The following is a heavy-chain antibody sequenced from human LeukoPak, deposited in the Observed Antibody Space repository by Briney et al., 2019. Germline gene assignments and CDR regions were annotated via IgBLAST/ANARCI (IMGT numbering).Heavy chain of an antibody. CDR2: IYYSWST. V-gene: IGHV4-39*07. J-gene: IGHJ5*02. CDR3: ATQVVTAIGGGWFDP. Sequence: SETLSLTCTVSGGSISSGGYYWSWIRQPPGKGLEWIGSIYYSWSTYYNPSLKSRVTISVDTSKNQFSLKLSSVTAADTAVYYCATQVVTAIGGGWFDPWGQGTLVTVSS. CDR1: GGSISSGGYY. D-gene: IGHD2-21*02.